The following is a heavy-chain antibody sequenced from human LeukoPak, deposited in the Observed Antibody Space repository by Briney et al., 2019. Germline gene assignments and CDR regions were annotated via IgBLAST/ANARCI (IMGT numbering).Heavy chain of an antibody. CDR3: SRPFDS. CDR2: INGDGSIT. Sequence: GGSLRLSCAASGFTFSSYWMHWVRHAPGKGLVWVSRINGDGSITHYADSVKGRFTISRDNARNTLYLQMNSLSAGDTAVYYCSRPFDSWGQGTLVTVSS. V-gene: IGHV3-74*01. CDR1: GFTFSSYW. J-gene: IGHJ4*02.